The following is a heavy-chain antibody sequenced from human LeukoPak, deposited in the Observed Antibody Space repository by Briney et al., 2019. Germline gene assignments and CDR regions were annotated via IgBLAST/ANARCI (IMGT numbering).Heavy chain of an antibody. CDR2: IYYSGST. Sequence: SETLSLTCTVSGGSVRSGSYYWSWIRQPPGKELEWIGYIYYSGSTNYYPSLKSRVTISVDTSKNQFSLKLSSVTAADTAVYYCARDGGIAAAGSNYYYGMDVWGKGTTVTVSS. J-gene: IGHJ6*04. CDR1: GGSVRSGSYY. CDR3: ARDGGIAAAGSNYYYGMDV. V-gene: IGHV4-61*01. D-gene: IGHD6-13*01.